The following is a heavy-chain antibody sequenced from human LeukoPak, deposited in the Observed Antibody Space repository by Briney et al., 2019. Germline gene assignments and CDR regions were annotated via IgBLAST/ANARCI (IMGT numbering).Heavy chain of an antibody. J-gene: IGHJ4*02. V-gene: IGHV1-46*01. CDR1: GYTFTSYY. Sequence: ASVKVSCKASGYTFTSYYMHWVRQAPGQGLEWMGIINPSGGSTSYAQKFQGRVTMTRDMSTSTVYMELSSLRSEDTAVYYCARDSSDYYDSSGYYLDYWGQGTLVTVSS. CDR3: ARDSSDYYDSSGYYLDY. CDR2: INPSGGST. D-gene: IGHD3-22*01.